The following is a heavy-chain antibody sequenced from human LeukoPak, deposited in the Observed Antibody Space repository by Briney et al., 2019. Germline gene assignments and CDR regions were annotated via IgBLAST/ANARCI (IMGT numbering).Heavy chain of an antibody. D-gene: IGHD6-6*01. Sequence: SVKVSCKASGGTFSSYAISWVRQAPGQGLEWMGGIIPILGTANYAQKFQGRVTITADESTSTAYMELSSLRSEDTAVYYCARDSGGGSSSVGDFDYYYGMDVWGQGTTVTVSS. CDR2: IIPILGTA. V-gene: IGHV1-69*01. CDR3: ARDSGGGSSSVGDFDYYYGMDV. J-gene: IGHJ6*02. CDR1: GGTFSSYA.